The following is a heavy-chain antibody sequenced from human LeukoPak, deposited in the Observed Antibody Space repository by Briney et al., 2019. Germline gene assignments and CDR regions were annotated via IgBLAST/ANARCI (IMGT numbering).Heavy chain of an antibody. CDR2: IIPIFGTA. Sequence: ASVKVSCKASGGTFSSYAISWVRQAPGQGLEWMGGIIPIFGTANYAQKFQGRVTITADESTSTAYMELSSLRSEDTAVYYCARIGGWYVSGQYWFDPWGQGTLVTVS. J-gene: IGHJ5*02. V-gene: IGHV1-69*13. D-gene: IGHD6-19*01. CDR1: GGTFSSYA. CDR3: ARIGGWYVSGQYWFDP.